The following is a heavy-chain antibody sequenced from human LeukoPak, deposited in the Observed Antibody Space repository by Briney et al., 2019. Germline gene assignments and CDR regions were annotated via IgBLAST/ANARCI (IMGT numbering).Heavy chain of an antibody. J-gene: IGHJ4*02. V-gene: IGHV4-59*12. CDR2: IYYSGST. D-gene: IGHD6-19*01. CDR1: GGSISSYY. CDR3: AREVRQWLSRTPLNFDY. Sequence: SETLSLTCTVSGGSISSYYWSWIRQSPGKGLEWIGYIYYSGSTNYNPSLKSRVTMSVDTSKNQFSLKLSSVTAADTAVYYCAREVRQWLSRTPLNFDYWGQGTLVTVSS.